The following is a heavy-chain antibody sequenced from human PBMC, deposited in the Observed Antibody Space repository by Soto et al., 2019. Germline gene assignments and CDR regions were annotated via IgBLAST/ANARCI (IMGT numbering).Heavy chain of an antibody. D-gene: IGHD3-3*01. CDR1: GYTFTSYC. J-gene: IGHJ5*02. Sequence: GASVKVSCKASGYTFTSYCISWVRQAPGQGLEWMGWISAYNGNTNYAQKLQGRVTMTTDTSTSTAYMELRSLRSDDTAVYYCARVDTIFGVVVDWFDPWGQGTLVTVSS. V-gene: IGHV1-18*01. CDR3: ARVDTIFGVVVDWFDP. CDR2: ISAYNGNT.